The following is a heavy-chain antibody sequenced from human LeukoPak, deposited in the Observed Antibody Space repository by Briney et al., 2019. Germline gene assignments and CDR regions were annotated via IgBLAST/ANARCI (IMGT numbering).Heavy chain of an antibody. D-gene: IGHD3-10*01. CDR1: GFTFSSHA. CDR3: AKDRSGSGYFDY. V-gene: IGHV3-23*01. CDR2: ISSGGGTT. Sequence: GGSLRLSCAASGFTFSSHAMSWVRQAPGKGLEWVSRISSGGGTTDYTDSVKGRFTISRDTSKNTLCLQMNSLRAEDTAVYYCAKDRSGSGYFDYWGQGTLVTVSS. J-gene: IGHJ4*02.